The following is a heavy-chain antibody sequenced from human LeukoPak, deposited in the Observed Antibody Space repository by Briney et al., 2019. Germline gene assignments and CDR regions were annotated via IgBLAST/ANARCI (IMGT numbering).Heavy chain of an antibody. Sequence: PGGSLRLSCAASGFTFSSYSMNWVRQAPGKGLEWVSSISGSSSYIYYADSVKGRFTISRDNAKNSLYLQMNSLRAEDTAVYYCARAGIAARFRYYMDVWGKGTTVTVSS. J-gene: IGHJ6*03. CDR3: ARAGIAARFRYYMDV. V-gene: IGHV3-21*01. CDR2: ISGSSSYI. CDR1: GFTFSSYS. D-gene: IGHD6-6*01.